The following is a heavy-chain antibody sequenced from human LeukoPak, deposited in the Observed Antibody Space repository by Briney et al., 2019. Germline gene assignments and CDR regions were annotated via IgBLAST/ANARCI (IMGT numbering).Heavy chain of an antibody. CDR3: AKDHGSLGKGVLRFLWGGNWFDP. D-gene: IGHD3-3*01. CDR2: ISGSGGST. V-gene: IGHV3-23*01. Sequence: GGSLRLSCAASGFTFSSYPMSWVRQAPGKGLEWVSAISGSGGSTYYADSVKGRFTISRDNSKNTLYLQMNSLRAEDTAVYYCAKDHGSLGKGVLRFLWGGNWFDPWGQGTLVTVSS. CDR1: GFTFSSYP. J-gene: IGHJ5*02.